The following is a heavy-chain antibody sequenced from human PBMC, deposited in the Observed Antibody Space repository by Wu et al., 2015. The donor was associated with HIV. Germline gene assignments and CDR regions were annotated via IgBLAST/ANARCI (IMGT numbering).Heavy chain of an antibody. CDR3: GRDQAPWYSSSWYLCD. D-gene: IGHD6-13*01. CDR2: INPNSGGT. V-gene: IGHV1-2*02. J-gene: IGHJ4*02. Sequence: QVQLVQSGAEVKKPGASVKVSCKASGYTFTGYYMHWVRQAPGQGLEWMGWINPNSGGTNYAQKFQGRVTMTRDTSISTAYMELSRLRSDDTAVYYCGRDQAPWYSSSWYLCDWGQGTLVHRLL. CDR1: GYTFTGYY.